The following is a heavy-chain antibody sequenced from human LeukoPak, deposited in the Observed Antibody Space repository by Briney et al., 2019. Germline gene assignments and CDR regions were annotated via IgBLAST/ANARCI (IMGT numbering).Heavy chain of an antibody. J-gene: IGHJ5*01. D-gene: IGHD6-13*01. CDR1: GGSISHYF. CDR2: IYYSGST. CDR3: ARHTSSRDWFES. Sequence: SETLSLTCSVSGGSISHYFWSWIRQPPGHGLEWIGYIYYSGSTNYNPSLKSRVTISVDTSKKQFSLELTSVTAADTAVYYCARHTSSRDWFESWGQGTLVTVSS. V-gene: IGHV4-59*08.